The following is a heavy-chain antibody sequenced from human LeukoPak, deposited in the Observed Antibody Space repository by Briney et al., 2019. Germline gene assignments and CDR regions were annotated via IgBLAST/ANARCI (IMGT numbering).Heavy chain of an antibody. CDR1: GYTFTSYA. Sequence: GASVKVSCKASGYTFTSYAMNWVRQAPGQGLEWMGWINTNTGNPTYAQGFTGRFVFSLDTSVSTAYLQISSLKAEDTAVYYCARDFRPGYSSGWFAAYYFDYWGQGTLVTVSS. V-gene: IGHV7-4-1*02. CDR3: ARDFRPGYSSGWFAAYYFDY. CDR2: INTNTGNP. D-gene: IGHD6-19*01. J-gene: IGHJ4*02.